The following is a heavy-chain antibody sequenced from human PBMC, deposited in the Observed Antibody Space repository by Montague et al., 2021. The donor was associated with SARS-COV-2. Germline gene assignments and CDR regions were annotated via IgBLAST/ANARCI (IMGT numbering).Heavy chain of an antibody. D-gene: IGHD3-22*01. J-gene: IGHJ4*02. CDR2: IYYSGST. Sequence: SETLSLTCTVSGGSVSSGSYYWSWIRQPPWKGLEWIGNIYYSGSTNYNPSLKSRVTISVDTSKNQFSLKLSSVTAADTAVYYCARESLGYYDTSSYYIFDYWGQGTLVTVSS. CDR3: ARESLGYYDTSSYYIFDY. V-gene: IGHV4-61*01. CDR1: GGSVSSGSYY.